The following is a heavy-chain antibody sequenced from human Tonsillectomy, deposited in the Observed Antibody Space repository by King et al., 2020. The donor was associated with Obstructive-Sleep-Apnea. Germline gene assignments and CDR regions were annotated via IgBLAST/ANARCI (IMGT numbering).Heavy chain of an antibody. CDR2: INQSGST. CDR1: GGSFIGYS. V-gene: IGHV4-34*01. CDR3: AGPTLGLSIMQVHAFDV. D-gene: IGHD3-16*01. J-gene: IGHJ3*01. Sequence: VQLQQWGAGLLRPSEALSLTCAVYGGSFIGYSWNWIRQPPGKGLEWIGEINQSGSTNYNPSLKSLVTISVDMSKNQFSLKLRSVTAGDTAVYYCAGPTLGLSIMQVHAFDVWGRGTMVTVSS.